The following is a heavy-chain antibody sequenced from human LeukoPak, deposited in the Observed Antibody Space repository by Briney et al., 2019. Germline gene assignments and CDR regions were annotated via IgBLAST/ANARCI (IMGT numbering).Heavy chain of an antibody. J-gene: IGHJ4*02. D-gene: IGHD2-2*01. CDR2: ISGSGDNT. CDR3: AKRHHYCSSTCTLFDY. Sequence: PGGSLRLSCAASGFTFSNAWMSWVRQAPGKGLEWVSVISGSGDNTYYADSVKGRFTTSRDNSKNTLYLQMNSLRAEDTAVYYCAKRHHYCSSTCTLFDYWGQGTLVTVSS. V-gene: IGHV3-23*01. CDR1: GFTFSNAW.